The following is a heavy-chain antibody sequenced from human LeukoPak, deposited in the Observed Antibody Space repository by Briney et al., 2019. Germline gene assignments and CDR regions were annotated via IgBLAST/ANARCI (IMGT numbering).Heavy chain of an antibody. Sequence: ASVKVSCKASGGTFSSYAISWVRQAPGQGLEWMGWISTYNGNTNYAQKLQGRVTLTTDTSTSTTYMELRSLRSDDTAVYYCARDRATDAFDIWGQGTLVTVSS. V-gene: IGHV1-18*01. CDR3: ARDRATDAFDI. D-gene: IGHD1-26*01. CDR2: ISTYNGNT. J-gene: IGHJ3*02. CDR1: GGTFSSYA.